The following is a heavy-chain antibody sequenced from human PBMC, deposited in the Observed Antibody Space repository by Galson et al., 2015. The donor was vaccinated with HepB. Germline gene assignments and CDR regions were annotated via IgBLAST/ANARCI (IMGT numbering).Heavy chain of an antibody. V-gene: IGHV3-9*01. J-gene: IGHJ4*02. CDR3: AKAPASGSGRISNYYFDY. D-gene: IGHD3-10*01. CDR1: GFTFDDYA. Sequence: SLRLSCAASGFTFDDYAMHWVRQAPGKGLEWVSGISWNSGSIGYADSVKGRFTISRDNAKNSLYLQMNSLRAEDTALYYCAKAPASGSGRISNYYFDYWGQGTLVTVSS. CDR2: ISWNSGSI.